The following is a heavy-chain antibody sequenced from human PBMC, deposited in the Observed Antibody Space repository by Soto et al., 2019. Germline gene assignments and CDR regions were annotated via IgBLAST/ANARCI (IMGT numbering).Heavy chain of an antibody. CDR3: ARQLSIGDLYY. V-gene: IGHV1-69*02. Sequence: QVQLVHSGAEVKKPGSSVKVSCKASGGTFSSYTISWVRQAPGQGLEWMGRIIPILGIANYAQKFQGRVTITADKSTSTAYMELSSLRSEDTAVYYCARQLSIGDLYYWGQGTLVTVSS. D-gene: IGHD2-21*01. CDR2: IIPILGIA. CDR1: GGTFSSYT. J-gene: IGHJ4*02.